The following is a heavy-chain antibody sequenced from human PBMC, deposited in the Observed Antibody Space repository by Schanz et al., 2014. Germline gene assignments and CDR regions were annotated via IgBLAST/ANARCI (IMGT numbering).Heavy chain of an antibody. Sequence: EVQLVTSGGDLVQPGGSLRLSCAASGFTFTTSWFPWVRQPPGKGLLWVSRVSRDGSETTYVDSVRGRFTISRDTAKNTVFLQMNNLRAEDTAVYYCARGASRDYFAMDVWGQGTTVTVSS. J-gene: IGHJ6*02. CDR3: ARGASRDYFAMDV. V-gene: IGHV3-74*01. CDR1: GFTFTTSW. CDR2: VSRDGSET.